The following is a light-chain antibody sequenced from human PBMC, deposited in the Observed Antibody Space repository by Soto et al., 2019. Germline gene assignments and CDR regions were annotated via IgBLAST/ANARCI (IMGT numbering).Light chain of an antibody. V-gene: IGLV1-44*01. Sequence: QSVLTQAPSVSGTPGQRVTITCSGSSSNIGRNSVNWYQHLPGTAPKLLTHGNNHRPSGVPDRFSGSKSGTSASLAISGLQPEDEADYYCAPWDDSLNGPVFGGGTKLTVL. CDR3: APWDDSLNGPV. CDR2: GNN. CDR1: SSNIGRNS. J-gene: IGLJ3*02.